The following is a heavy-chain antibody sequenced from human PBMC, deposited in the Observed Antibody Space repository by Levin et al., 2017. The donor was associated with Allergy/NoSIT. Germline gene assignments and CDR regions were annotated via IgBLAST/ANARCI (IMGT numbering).Heavy chain of an antibody. CDR1: GYTFTSYA. CDR3: ARAGYSSGWYMDFDY. D-gene: IGHD6-19*01. CDR2: INTNTGNP. J-gene: IGHJ4*02. Sequence: GESLKISCKASGYTFTSYAINWVRQAPGQGLEWMGWINTNTGNPTYAQGFTGRFVFSLDTSVSTAYLQISSLKAEDTALYYCARAGYSSGWYMDFDYWGQGTLVTVSS. V-gene: IGHV7-4-1*02.